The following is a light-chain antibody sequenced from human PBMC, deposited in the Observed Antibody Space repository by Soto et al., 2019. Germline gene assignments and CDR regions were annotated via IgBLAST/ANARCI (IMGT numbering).Light chain of an antibody. V-gene: IGKV1-9*01. CDR3: QQLKSFPLT. Sequence: IQLTQSPSSLSASVGDRVTITCRASQGISSSLAWYQQQPGKAPKLLIYAASTLQSGVPSRFSGSGSRTDFTHTISSLQPEDFATYYCQQLKSFPLTFGGGTTVEIK. CDR1: QGISSS. CDR2: AAS. J-gene: IGKJ4*01.